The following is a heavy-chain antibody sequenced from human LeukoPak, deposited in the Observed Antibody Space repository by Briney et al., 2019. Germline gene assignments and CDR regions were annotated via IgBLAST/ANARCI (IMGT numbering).Heavy chain of an antibody. Sequence: ASVKVSCKASGYTFTGYYKHWVRQAPGQVLEWMGWINPNSGGTNCAQKFQGWVTMTRDTSISTAYMELSRLRSDDTAVYYCARGIGDYVWYFDYWGQGTLVTVSS. CDR1: GYTFTGYY. V-gene: IGHV1-2*04. CDR3: ARGIGDYVWYFDY. CDR2: INPNSGGT. D-gene: IGHD4-17*01. J-gene: IGHJ4*02.